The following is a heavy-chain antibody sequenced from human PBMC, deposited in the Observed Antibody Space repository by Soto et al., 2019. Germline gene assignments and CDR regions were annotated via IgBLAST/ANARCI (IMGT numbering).Heavy chain of an antibody. J-gene: IGHJ4*02. Sequence: SETLSLTCAVSGYSISGGYYWGWIRQPPGRGLEWIGSVYHNGNTYYSPSLKSRVTISVDTSRNRFSLKLSSVAAADTAVYYCARERPSCGGDCYSLGYPFDYWGQGTLVTVSS. D-gene: IGHD2-21*02. CDR1: GYSISGGYY. CDR3: ARERPSCGGDCYSLGYPFDY. CDR2: VYHNGNT. V-gene: IGHV4-38-2*02.